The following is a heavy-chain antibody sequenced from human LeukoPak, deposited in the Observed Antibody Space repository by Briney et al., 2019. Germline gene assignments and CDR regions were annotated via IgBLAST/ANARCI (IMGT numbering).Heavy chain of an antibody. CDR1: GGPISSSSSY. CDR3: ARHDYSTNWFDP. D-gene: IGHD4-11*01. CDR2: IYYSGST. V-gene: IGHV4-39*01. Sequence: PSETLSLTCTVSGGPISSSSSYWGWIRQPPGKGLEWIGSIYYSGSTYYNPSLKSRVTISVDTSKNQFSLKLSSVTAADTSVYYCARHDYSTNWFDPWGQGTLVTVSS. J-gene: IGHJ5*02.